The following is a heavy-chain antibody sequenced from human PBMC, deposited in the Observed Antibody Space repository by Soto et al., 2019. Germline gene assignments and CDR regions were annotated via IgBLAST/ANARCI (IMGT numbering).Heavy chain of an antibody. V-gene: IGHV3-23*01. CDR2: ISGSGGST. CDR3: ARHQDSSTWYIHPMDY. D-gene: IGHD6-13*01. CDR1: GFTFRSYA. J-gene: IGHJ4*02. Sequence: VQLLESGGDLVQPGGSLRLSCAASGFTFRSYAMSWVRQAPGKGLAWVLGISGSGGSTFNADSVKGRFTISRDNSKNTLFLQMSSLRAEDTAVYYCARHQDSSTWYIHPMDYWGQGTLVTVSS.